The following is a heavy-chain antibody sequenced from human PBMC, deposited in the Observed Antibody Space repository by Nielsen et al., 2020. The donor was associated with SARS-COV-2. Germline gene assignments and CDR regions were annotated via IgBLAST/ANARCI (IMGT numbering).Heavy chain of an antibody. J-gene: IGHJ4*02. CDR2: IYYSGST. Sequence: WIRQPPGKGLEWIGYIYYSGSTYYNPSLKSRVTISVDTSKNQFSLKLSSVTAADTAVYYCARVTYYYDSRGLGGIDYWGQGTLVTVSS. CDR3: ARVTYYYDSRGLGGIDY. V-gene: IGHV4-30-2*04. D-gene: IGHD3-22*01.